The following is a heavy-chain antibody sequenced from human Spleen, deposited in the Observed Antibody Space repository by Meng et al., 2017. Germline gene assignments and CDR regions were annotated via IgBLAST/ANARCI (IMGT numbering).Heavy chain of an antibody. D-gene: IGHD4-23*01. CDR3: VKDTTYDFGGNSYFQH. CDR1: GFTFDDYA. J-gene: IGHJ1*01. CDR2: ITWNSGRV. Sequence: SLKISCAASGFTFDDYAMDWVRQAPGKGLEWVSGITWNSGRVRYADSVKGRFTISRDNAKNSLYLQMDSLRPEDTALYYCVKDTTYDFGGNSYFQHWGQGNRVNGAS. V-gene: IGHV3-9*01.